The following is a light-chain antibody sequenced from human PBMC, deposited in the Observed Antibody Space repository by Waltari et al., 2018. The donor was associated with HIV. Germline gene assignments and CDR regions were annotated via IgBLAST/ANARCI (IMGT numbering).Light chain of an antibody. CDR3: QQYIDYWT. J-gene: IGKJ1*01. Sequence: DIQMTQSPSALSAFVGDRVTITCRASQSISSLLAWYQQKPGKAPKLLISQASSLESGVPSRFSASGSGTQFTLTISSLQPDDFATYYCQQYIDYWTFGQGTKVEIK. CDR1: QSISSL. V-gene: IGKV1-5*03. CDR2: QAS.